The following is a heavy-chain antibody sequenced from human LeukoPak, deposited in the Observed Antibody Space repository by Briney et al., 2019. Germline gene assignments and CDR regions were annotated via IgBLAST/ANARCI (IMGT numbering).Heavy chain of an antibody. CDR3: AKGPLRGTAAAIDY. CDR1: GFTFNNYG. CDR2: ISYDGRNI. V-gene: IGHV3-30*18. D-gene: IGHD2-2*01. Sequence: GKSLRLSCAASGFTFNNYGMHWVRQAPGKGLEWVAVISYDGRNIHYPDSVKGRFTISRDISTDMLWLQMDSLRTEDTAVYYCAKGPLRGTAAAIDYWGQGTLVTVPS. J-gene: IGHJ4*02.